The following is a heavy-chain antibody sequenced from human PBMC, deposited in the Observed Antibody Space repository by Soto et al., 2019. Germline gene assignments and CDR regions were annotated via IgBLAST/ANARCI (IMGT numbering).Heavy chain of an antibody. CDR3: ARDNGNAY. J-gene: IGHJ4*01. CDR2: IHNDGSTT. D-gene: IGHD1-20*01. CDR1: GFTFSSYW. V-gene: IGHV3-74*01. Sequence: EVQLVESGGGLVQPGGSVRLSCAASGFTFSSYWMHWVRQAPGKGLMWVSRIHNDGSTTRYADSVKGRFTISRDNAKNTLSLQMSSLRVEDTAVYYCARDNGNAYWGQGTLVTVSS.